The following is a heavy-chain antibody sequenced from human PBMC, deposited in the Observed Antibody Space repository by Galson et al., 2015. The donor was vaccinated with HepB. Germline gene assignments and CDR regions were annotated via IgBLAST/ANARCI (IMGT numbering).Heavy chain of an antibody. V-gene: IGHV1-18*04. D-gene: IGHD1-1*01. CDR3: ARELERRRPGKGSPEFDY. J-gene: IGHJ4*02. CDR2: ISAYNGNT. CDR1: GYTFTSYG. Sequence: SVKVSCKASGYTFTSYGISWVRQAPGQGLEWMGWISAYNGNTNYAQKLQGRVTMTTDTSTSTAYMELRSLRSDDTAVYYCARELERRRPGKGSPEFDYWGQGTLVTVSS.